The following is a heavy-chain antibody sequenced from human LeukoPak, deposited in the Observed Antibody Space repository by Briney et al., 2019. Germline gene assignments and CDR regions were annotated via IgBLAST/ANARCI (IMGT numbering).Heavy chain of an antibody. CDR2: IIPNSGVT. CDR1: GYSFTGYY. CDR3: ARDPSNSGYDYLYYFDY. J-gene: IGHJ4*02. D-gene: IGHD5-12*01. Sequence: ASVKVSCKASGYSFTGYYMHWVRQAPGQGLEWMGWIIPNSGVTNYAQKFQGRVTMTRDMSISTAYMELSRLRSDDTAVYYCARDPSNSGYDYLYYFDYWGQGTLVTVST. V-gene: IGHV1-2*02.